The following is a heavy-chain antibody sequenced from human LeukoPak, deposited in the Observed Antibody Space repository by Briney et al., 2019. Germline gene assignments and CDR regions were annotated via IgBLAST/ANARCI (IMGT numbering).Heavy chain of an antibody. CDR1: GFTFSSYW. J-gene: IGHJ4*02. V-gene: IGHV3-7*01. Sequence: GGSLRLSCAASGFTFSSYWMSWVRQAPGKGLEWVANIKQDGSEKYYVDSVKGRFTISRDNAKNSLYLQMNSLRAEDTAVYYCAKDHGSGWYGFGGYFDYWGQGTLVTVSS. D-gene: IGHD6-19*01. CDR3: AKDHGSGWYGFGGYFDY. CDR2: IKQDGSEK.